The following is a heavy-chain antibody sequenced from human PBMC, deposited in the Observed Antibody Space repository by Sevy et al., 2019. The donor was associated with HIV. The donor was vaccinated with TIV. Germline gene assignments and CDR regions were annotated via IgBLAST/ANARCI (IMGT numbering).Heavy chain of an antibody. CDR2: INESGIT. Sequence: TLSLTCAVHDGSFSGYYWNWIRQLPGMGLEWIGEINESGITYYNPSLKSRVTISVDTSKKQFSLKLNSVTAADTAVYFCARSPPVVVVPGAPSWFDPWGQGSLVTVSS. CDR1: DGSFSGYY. CDR3: ARSPPVVVVPGAPSWFDP. V-gene: IGHV4-34*01. D-gene: IGHD2-2*01. J-gene: IGHJ5*02.